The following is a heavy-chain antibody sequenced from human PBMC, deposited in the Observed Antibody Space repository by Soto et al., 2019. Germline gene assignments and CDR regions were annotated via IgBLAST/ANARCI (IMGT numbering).Heavy chain of an antibody. CDR3: AKDLGDGYNTGRDC. CDR2: ITSNSGSI. CDR1: GFTFDTYA. Sequence: EVQLVESGGGLVQPGRSLRLSCAASGFTFDTYAMHWLRQAPGKGLEWVSTITSNSGSIGYADSVKGRFTISRDNAKNSLYLQMNRLRAEDTALYYCAKDLGDGYNTGRDCWGQGSLVTVSS. D-gene: IGHD5-12*01. V-gene: IGHV3-9*01. J-gene: IGHJ4*02.